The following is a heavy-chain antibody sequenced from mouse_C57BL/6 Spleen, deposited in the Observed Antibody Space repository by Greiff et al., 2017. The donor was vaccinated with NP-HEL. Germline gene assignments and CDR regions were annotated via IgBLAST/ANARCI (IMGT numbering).Heavy chain of an antibody. Sequence: EVQLQQSGPELVKPGASVKMSCKASGYTFTDYNMHWVKQSHGKSLEWIGYINPNNGGTSYNQKFKGKATLTVNKSSSTAYMELRSLTSEESAVYYCARVLTTGVRYYAMDYWGQGTSVTVSS. D-gene: IGHD1-1*01. J-gene: IGHJ4*01. CDR1: GYTFTDYN. V-gene: IGHV1-22*01. CDR2: INPNNGGT. CDR3: ARVLTTGVRYYAMDY.